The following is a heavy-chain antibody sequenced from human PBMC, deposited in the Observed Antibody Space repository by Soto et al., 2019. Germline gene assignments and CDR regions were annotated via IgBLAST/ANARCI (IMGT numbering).Heavy chain of an antibody. CDR2: ISSSGSTI. CDR3: ARDSRDYDFWSGYYTGIDY. Sequence: GGSLRLSCAASGFTFSDYYMSWIRQAPGKGLEWVSYISSSGSTIYYADSVKGRFTISRDNAKNSLYLQMNSLRAEDTAVYYCARDSRDYDFWSGYYTGIDYWGQGTLVTVSS. D-gene: IGHD3-3*01. CDR1: GFTFSDYY. J-gene: IGHJ4*02. V-gene: IGHV3-11*01.